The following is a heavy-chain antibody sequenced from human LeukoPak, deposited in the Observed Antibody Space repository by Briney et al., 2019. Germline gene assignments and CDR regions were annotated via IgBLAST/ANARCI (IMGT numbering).Heavy chain of an antibody. D-gene: IGHD3-3*01. CDR1: GGSFSGYY. Sequence: PSETLSLTCAVYGGSFSGYYWSWIRQPPGMGLEWIGEINHSGSTNYNPSLKSRVTISVDTSKNQFSLKLSSVTAADTAVYYCASRYYDFWSGYYRRSDWFDPWGQGTLVTVSS. CDR3: ASRYYDFWSGYYRRSDWFDP. V-gene: IGHV4-34*01. CDR2: INHSGST. J-gene: IGHJ5*02.